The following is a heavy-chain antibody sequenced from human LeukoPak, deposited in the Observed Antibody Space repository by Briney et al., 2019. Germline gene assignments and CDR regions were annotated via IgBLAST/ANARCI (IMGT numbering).Heavy chain of an antibody. J-gene: IGHJ4*02. D-gene: IGHD5-18*01. CDR1: GGSISSGSYY. CDR2: IYNSGTT. CDR3: ASLRGYSYGYGFDY. V-gene: IGHV4-61*10. Sequence: PSETLSLTCTVSGGSISSGSYYWSWIRQPAGKGLEWIGRIYNSGTTNYNPSLKSRVTISVDTSKNQFSLKLSSVTAADTAVYYCASLRGYSYGYGFDYWGQGTLVTVSS.